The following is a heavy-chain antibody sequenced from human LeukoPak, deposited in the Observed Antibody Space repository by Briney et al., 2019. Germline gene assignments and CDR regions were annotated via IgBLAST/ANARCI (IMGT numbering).Heavy chain of an antibody. CDR3: ARGFDMVDTAMAIFDY. Sequence: GGSLRLSCAASGFTFSNYWMHWVRQAPGKGLVWVSRLDTDGSDTSYADSVKGRFTISRDNAKNTLYLQMNNLRAEDTAVYYCARGFDMVDTAMAIFDYWGQGTLVTVSS. CDR2: LDTDGSDT. V-gene: IGHV3-74*01. CDR1: GFTFSNYW. J-gene: IGHJ4*02. D-gene: IGHD5-18*01.